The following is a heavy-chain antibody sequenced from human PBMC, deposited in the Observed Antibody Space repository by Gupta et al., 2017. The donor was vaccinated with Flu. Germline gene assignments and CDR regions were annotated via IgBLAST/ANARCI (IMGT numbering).Heavy chain of an antibody. Sequence: QVQLVESGGGVVQPGRSLRLSCAASGFTFSSYGMHWVRQAPGKGLEWVAVISYDGSNKYYADSVKGRFTISRDNSKNTLYLQMNSLRAEDTAVYYCAKEMSTMIVEGSYFDYWGQGTLVTVSS. D-gene: IGHD3-22*01. CDR1: GFTFSSYG. V-gene: IGHV3-30*18. J-gene: IGHJ4*02. CDR3: AKEMSTMIVEGSYFDY. CDR2: ISYDGSNK.